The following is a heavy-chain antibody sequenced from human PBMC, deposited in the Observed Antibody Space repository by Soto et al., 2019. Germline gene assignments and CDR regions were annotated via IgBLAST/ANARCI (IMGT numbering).Heavy chain of an antibody. D-gene: IGHD1-1*01. Sequence: ASVKVSCKASGYTFTSYGISWVRQAPGQGLEWMGWISAYNGNTNYAQKLQGRVTMTTDTSTSTAYMELRSLRSDDTAVYYCARVLQLEREWNWFDPWGQGTLVTVSS. J-gene: IGHJ5*02. V-gene: IGHV1-18*01. CDR1: GYTFTSYG. CDR3: ARVLQLEREWNWFDP. CDR2: ISAYNGNT.